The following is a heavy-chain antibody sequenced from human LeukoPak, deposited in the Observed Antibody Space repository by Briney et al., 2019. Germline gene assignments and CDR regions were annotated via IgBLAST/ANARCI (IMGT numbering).Heavy chain of an antibody. CDR2: ISWNSGSI. J-gene: IGHJ4*02. D-gene: IGHD3-16*01. Sequence: GGSLRLSCAASGFTFDDYAMHWVRQAPGKGLEWVSGISWNSGSIGYADSVKGRFTISRDNAKNSLYLQMNSLRAEDTALYYCAKGAHPPRGSGIFDYWGQGTLVTVSS. V-gene: IGHV3-9*01. CDR3: AKGAHPPRGSGIFDY. CDR1: GFTFDDYA.